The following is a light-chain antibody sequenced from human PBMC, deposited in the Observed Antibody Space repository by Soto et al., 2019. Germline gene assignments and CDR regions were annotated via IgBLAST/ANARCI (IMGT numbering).Light chain of an antibody. CDR2: AAS. J-gene: IGKJ4*01. Sequence: DIQMTQSPSSLSASVGDRVTITCRASQSISNYLNWYQQKPRKAPKLLIYAASSLQSGVPSRFSGSGSGTDFTLTISSLQPEDFATYYCQHSYSAPLTFGGGTKVDIK. CDR3: QHSYSAPLT. V-gene: IGKV1-39*01. CDR1: QSISNY.